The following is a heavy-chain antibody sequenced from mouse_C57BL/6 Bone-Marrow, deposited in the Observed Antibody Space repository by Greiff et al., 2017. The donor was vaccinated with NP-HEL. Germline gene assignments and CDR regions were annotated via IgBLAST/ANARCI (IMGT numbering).Heavy chain of an antibody. J-gene: IGHJ2*01. D-gene: IGHD1-3*01. V-gene: IGHV1-7*01. CDR1: GYTFTSYW. CDR2: INPSSGYT. CDR3: SRTLRGD. Sequence: VQLQQSGAELAKPGASVTLSCTASGYTFTSYWMHWVKQRPGQGLEWIGYINPSSGYTKYNQKFKDKATLTADKSSSTAYMQGSSLTYEDSAVYYCSRTLRGDWGQGTTLTVSA.